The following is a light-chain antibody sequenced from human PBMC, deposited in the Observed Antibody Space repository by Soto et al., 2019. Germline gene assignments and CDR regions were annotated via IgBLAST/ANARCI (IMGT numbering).Light chain of an antibody. CDR3: QQFSA. J-gene: IGKJ1*01. CDR2: GVS. V-gene: IGKV3-20*01. Sequence: EIVLTQSPGTLSLSPGERATLSCRTGQSVSGNYLIWYQQKPGQPPRLLIYGVSSRATGIPDRFSGSGSGTDFTLTISRLEPEDFAVYYCQQFSAFGQGTKVERK. CDR1: QSVSGNY.